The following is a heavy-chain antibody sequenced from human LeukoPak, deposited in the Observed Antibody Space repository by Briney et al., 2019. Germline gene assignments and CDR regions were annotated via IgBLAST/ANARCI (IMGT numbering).Heavy chain of an antibody. D-gene: IGHD3-10*01. CDR2: ISGSGGST. Sequence: GGSLRLSCAASGFTFSSYAMSWVRQAPGKGLEWVSAISGSGGSTYYADSVKGRFTISRDNSKNTLYLQMNSLRAEDTAVYYCAKESPLLWLGELSGYYYMDVWGKGTTVTVSS. V-gene: IGHV3-23*01. CDR3: AKESPLLWLGELSGYYYMDV. J-gene: IGHJ6*03. CDR1: GFTFSSYA.